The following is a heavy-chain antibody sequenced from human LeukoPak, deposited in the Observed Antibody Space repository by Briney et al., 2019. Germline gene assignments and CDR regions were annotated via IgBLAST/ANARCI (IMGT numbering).Heavy chain of an antibody. J-gene: IGHJ6*03. Sequence: ASVKVSCKASGYTFIGYYMHWVRQAPGQGLEWMGWINPNSGGTNYAQKFQGRVTMTRDTSISTAYMELSRLRSDDTAVYYCARGVAGSYYYYMDVWGKGTTVTISS. CDR1: GYTFIGYY. D-gene: IGHD6-19*01. V-gene: IGHV1-2*02. CDR3: ARGVAGSYYYYMDV. CDR2: INPNSGGT.